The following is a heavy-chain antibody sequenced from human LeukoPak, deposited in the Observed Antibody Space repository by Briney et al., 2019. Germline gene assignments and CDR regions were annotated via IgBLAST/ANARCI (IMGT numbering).Heavy chain of an antibody. Sequence: GGSLRLSCAASGFTFSSYAMSWVRQAPGKGLEWVSAISGSGGSTYYADSVKGRFTISRDNSKNTLCLQMNSLRAEDTAVYYCAKGTYYGSGNYFDYWGQGTLVTVSS. V-gene: IGHV3-23*01. CDR1: GFTFSSYA. CDR2: ISGSGGST. CDR3: AKGTYYGSGNYFDY. D-gene: IGHD3-10*01. J-gene: IGHJ4*02.